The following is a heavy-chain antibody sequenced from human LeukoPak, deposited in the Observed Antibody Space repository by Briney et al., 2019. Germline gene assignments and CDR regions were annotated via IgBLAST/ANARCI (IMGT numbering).Heavy chain of an antibody. J-gene: IGHJ4*02. D-gene: IGHD3-3*01. CDR1: GFTFSRHG. Sequence: GRSLRLSCAPSGFTFSRHGMHWVRQAPGKGLEWVAIISNDGSRKYYAHSVEGRFTISRDNSKNTLYLQMDSLRAEDTVVYYCARDRAWNYFDYWGQGTLVTVSS. CDR2: ISNDGSRK. V-gene: IGHV3-30*03. CDR3: ARDRAWNYFDY.